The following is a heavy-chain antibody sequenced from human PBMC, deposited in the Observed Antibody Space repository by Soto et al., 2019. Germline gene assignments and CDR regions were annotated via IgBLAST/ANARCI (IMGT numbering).Heavy chain of an antibody. CDR3: ARDVATSGTKFFYGMAV. CDR1: SFIFNIYG. Sequence: ESGGVVVQPGRSLRLSCSASSFIFNIYGMHWVRQTPGKGLEWVAVISYDGANKYYADSVKGRFTISRDNSKNTLYLEMNSLRPDDTAIYYCARDVATSGTKFFYGMAVWGQGTTVTVSS. J-gene: IGHJ6*02. D-gene: IGHD1-1*01. V-gene: IGHV3-30*03. CDR2: ISYDGANK.